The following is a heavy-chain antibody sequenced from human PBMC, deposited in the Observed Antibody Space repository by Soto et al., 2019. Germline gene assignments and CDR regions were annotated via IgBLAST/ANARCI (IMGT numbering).Heavy chain of an antibody. V-gene: IGHV3-30*18. CDR1: GFTFSSYG. Sequence: GGSLRLSCAASGFTFSSYGMHWVRQAPGKGLEWVAVISYDGSNKYYADSVKGRFTISRDNSKNTLYLQMNSLRAEDTAVYYCVKDHAHVLRYFDWLPIPDDIWGQGTMVTVSS. CDR3: VKDHAHVLRYFDWLPIPDDI. D-gene: IGHD3-9*01. CDR2: ISYDGSNK. J-gene: IGHJ3*02.